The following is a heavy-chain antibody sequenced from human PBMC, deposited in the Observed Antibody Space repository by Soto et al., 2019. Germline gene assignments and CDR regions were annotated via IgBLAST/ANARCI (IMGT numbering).Heavy chain of an antibody. V-gene: IGHV3-30*18. CDR2: ISYDGREK. CDR3: AKERRYSFDAFDI. D-gene: IGHD5-12*01. CDR1: GFTFNFCG. Sequence: QEQLVESGGGVVQAGRSLRLSCAASGFTFNFCGMHWVRQAPGKGLEWVAVISYDGREKYYADSVKGRFTMSRDNSKNMVYLEMSSLRPEDTSVYYCAKERRYSFDAFDIWGHGAMVTVSS. J-gene: IGHJ3*02.